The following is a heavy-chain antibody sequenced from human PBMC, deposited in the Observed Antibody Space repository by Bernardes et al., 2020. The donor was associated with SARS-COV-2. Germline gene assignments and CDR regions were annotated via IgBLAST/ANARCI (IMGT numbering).Heavy chain of an antibody. D-gene: IGHD6-6*01. V-gene: IGHV3-48*04. Sequence: GGSLRLSCAASGFAFSDYNFNWVRQAPGKGLEWVSYISSSSSTIYYADSVKGRFAISRDNAKKSLFLEMNSLRAEDTALYFCARARALSSDAFDFWGQGTMVTVSS. CDR1: GFAFSDYN. J-gene: IGHJ3*01. CDR2: ISSSSSTI. CDR3: ARARALSSDAFDF.